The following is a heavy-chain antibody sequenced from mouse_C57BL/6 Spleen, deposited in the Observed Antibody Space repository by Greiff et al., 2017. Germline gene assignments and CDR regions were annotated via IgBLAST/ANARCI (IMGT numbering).Heavy chain of an antibody. D-gene: IGHD1-1*01. J-gene: IGHJ3*01. Sequence: VQLQESGAELARPGASVKLSCKASGYTFTSYGISWVKQRTGQGLEWIGEIYPRSGNTYYNEKFKGKATLTADKSSSTAYMDLRSLTSEDSAVYFCARSRDYGEQFAYWGQGALVTVSA. CDR1: GYTFTSYG. CDR3: ARSRDYGEQFAY. CDR2: IYPRSGNT. V-gene: IGHV1-81*01.